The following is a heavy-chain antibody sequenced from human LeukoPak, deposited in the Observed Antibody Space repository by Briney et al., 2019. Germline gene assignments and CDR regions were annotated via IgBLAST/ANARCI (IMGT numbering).Heavy chain of an antibody. CDR2: IKQDGSEK. D-gene: IGHD1-1*01. CDR3: AYYHVNEEPPTF. J-gene: IGHJ4*02. Sequence: GGSLRLSCAASGFTFSIYWMTWVRQAPGKGLEWVGNIKQDGSEKYYEDSLKGRFTISRDNAKRSLYLQMNSLRAEDTAVCYCAYYHVNEEPPTFWGQGTLVTVSS. V-gene: IGHV3-7*01. CDR1: GFTFSIYW.